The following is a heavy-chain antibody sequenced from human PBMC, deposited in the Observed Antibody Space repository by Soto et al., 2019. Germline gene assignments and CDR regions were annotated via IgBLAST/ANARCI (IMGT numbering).Heavy chain of an antibody. V-gene: IGHV1-18*01. Sequence: QVQLAQSGAEVKKPGASVKVSCKASGYTFTNYALNWVRQAPGQGLEWVGWISSYNGHTNYAQKFQGRVTMTTDTSTSTGYMELRSLRSDDTAVYFCARPIKRSAYPLRDWYFDLWGRGTLVTVSS. CDR3: ARPIKRSAYPLRDWYFDL. D-gene: IGHD3-16*01. CDR2: ISSYNGHT. J-gene: IGHJ2*01. CDR1: GYTFTNYA.